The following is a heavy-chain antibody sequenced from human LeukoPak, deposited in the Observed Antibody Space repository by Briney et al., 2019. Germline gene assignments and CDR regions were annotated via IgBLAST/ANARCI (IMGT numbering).Heavy chain of an antibody. V-gene: IGHV3-21*01. CDR2: IGSGSSYI. J-gene: IGHJ3*02. D-gene: IGHD3-10*01. Sequence: GGSLRLSCAASGFTFSTYSMNWVRQAPGKGLEWVSSIGSGSSYISYADSVKGRFTISRDNAKNSLYLQMNSLRAEDTAVYYCARGWFGELLSFGAFDIWGQGTMVTVSS. CDR3: ARGWFGELLSFGAFDI. CDR1: GFTFSTYS.